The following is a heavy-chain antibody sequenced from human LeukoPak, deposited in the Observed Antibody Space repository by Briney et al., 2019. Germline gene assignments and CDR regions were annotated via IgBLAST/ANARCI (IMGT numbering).Heavy chain of an antibody. CDR1: GGSFSGYY. Sequence: PSETLSLTCAVYGGSFSGYYWSWIRQPPGKGLEWIGEINHSGSTNYNPSLKSQVTISVDTSKNQFSLKLSSVTAADTAVYYCASGYYDPFDYWGQGTLVTVSP. CDR3: ASGYYDPFDY. V-gene: IGHV4-34*01. CDR2: INHSGST. J-gene: IGHJ4*02. D-gene: IGHD3-3*01.